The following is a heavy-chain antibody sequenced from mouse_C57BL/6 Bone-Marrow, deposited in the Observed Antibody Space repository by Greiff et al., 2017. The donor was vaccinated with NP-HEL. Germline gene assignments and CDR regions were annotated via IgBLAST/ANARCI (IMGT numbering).Heavy chain of an antibody. CDR2: ISNLAYSI. D-gene: IGHD2-4*01. Sequence: EVQLVESGGGLVQPGGSLKLSCAASGFTFSDYGMAWVRQAPRKGTEWVAFISNLAYSIYYADTVTGRFTISRENAKNTLYLEMSSLRSEDTAMYYCARRYDYDEGDAMDYWGQGTSVTVSS. CDR1: GFTFSDYG. V-gene: IGHV5-15*01. CDR3: ARRYDYDEGDAMDY. J-gene: IGHJ4*01.